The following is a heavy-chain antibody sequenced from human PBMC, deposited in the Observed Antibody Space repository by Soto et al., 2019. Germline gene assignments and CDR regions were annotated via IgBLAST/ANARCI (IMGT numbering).Heavy chain of an antibody. D-gene: IGHD4-17*01. CDR1: GGTFSSYT. J-gene: IGHJ4*02. CDR3: ARDHQTTVADY. V-gene: IGHV1-69*08. CDR2: IIPILGIA. Sequence: QVQLVQSGAEVKKPGSSVKVSCKASGGTFSSYTISWVRQAPGQGLEWMGRIIPILGIANYAQKFQGRVTXTXXKSTSTAYMELSSLRSEDTAVYYCARDHQTTVADYWGQGTLVTVSS.